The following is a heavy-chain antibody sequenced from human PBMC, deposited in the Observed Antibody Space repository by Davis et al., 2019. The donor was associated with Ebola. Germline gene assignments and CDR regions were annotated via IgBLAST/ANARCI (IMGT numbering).Heavy chain of an antibody. CDR3: ARAEGAVAGAIDY. Sequence: PSETLSLTCAVSGGSISSSNWWSWVRQPPGKGLEWIGEIYHSGSTNYNPSLKSRVTISVDKSKNQFSLKLSSVTAADTAVYYCARAEGAVAGAIDYWGQGTLVTVSS. J-gene: IGHJ4*02. CDR1: GGSISSSNW. V-gene: IGHV4-4*02. D-gene: IGHD6-19*01. CDR2: IYHSGST.